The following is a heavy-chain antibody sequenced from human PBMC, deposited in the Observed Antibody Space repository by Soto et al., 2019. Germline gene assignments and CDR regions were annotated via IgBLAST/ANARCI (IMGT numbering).Heavy chain of an antibody. V-gene: IGHV3-23*01. CDR1: GFTFSSYA. D-gene: IGHD2-15*01. CDR2: ISGSGGST. Sequence: PGGSLRLSCAASGFTFSSYAMSWVRQAPGKGLEWVSAISGSGGSTYYADSVKGRFTISRDNSKNTLYLQMNSLRAEDTAVYYCAGKGWSVSDAFDIWGQGTMVTVSS. CDR3: AGKGWSVSDAFDI. J-gene: IGHJ3*02.